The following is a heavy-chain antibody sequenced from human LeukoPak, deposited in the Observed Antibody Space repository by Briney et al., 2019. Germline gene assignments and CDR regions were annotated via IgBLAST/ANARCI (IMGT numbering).Heavy chain of an antibody. CDR3: AKGRPYYYDSSGYYYFDY. J-gene: IGHJ4*02. CDR1: GFTFSSYG. D-gene: IGHD3-22*01. Sequence: GGSLRLSCAASGFTFSSYGMHWVRQAPGKGLEWVSAISGSGGSTYYADSVKGRFTISRDNSKNTLYLQMNSLRAEDTAVYYCAKGRPYYYDSSGYYYFDYWGQGTLVTVSS. CDR2: ISGSGGST. V-gene: IGHV3-23*01.